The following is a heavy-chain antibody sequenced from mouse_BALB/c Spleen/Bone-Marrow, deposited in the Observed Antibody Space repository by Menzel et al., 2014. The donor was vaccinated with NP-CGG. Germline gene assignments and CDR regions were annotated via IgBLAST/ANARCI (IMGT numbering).Heavy chain of an antibody. Sequence: EVKLQESGGGLVKPGGSLKLSCAASGFTFSSYAMSWVRQSPEKRLEWVAEISSGGNYTYYPDTVTGRFTISRDNAKNILYLEMSSLRSDDTAMYYCVRAYGSSYAMDYWGQGTSGTVSS. J-gene: IGHJ4*01. CDR2: ISSGGNYT. CDR1: GFTFSSYA. V-gene: IGHV5-9-4*01. CDR3: VRAYGSSYAMDY. D-gene: IGHD1-1*01.